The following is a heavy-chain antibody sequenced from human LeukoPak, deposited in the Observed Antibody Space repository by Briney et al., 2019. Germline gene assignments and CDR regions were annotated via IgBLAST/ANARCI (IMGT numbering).Heavy chain of an antibody. Sequence: SVKVSCKASGGTFSSYTISWVRQAPGQGLEWMGRIIPILGIANYAQKFQGRGTITADKYKSKAYMEMSSLRSEDTAVYYCARTLRYRDYYDSSGYQGGLLWGQGTLVTVSS. V-gene: IGHV1-69*02. CDR1: GGTFSSYT. CDR2: IIPILGIA. CDR3: ARTLRYRDYYDSSGYQGGLL. D-gene: IGHD3-22*01. J-gene: IGHJ4*02.